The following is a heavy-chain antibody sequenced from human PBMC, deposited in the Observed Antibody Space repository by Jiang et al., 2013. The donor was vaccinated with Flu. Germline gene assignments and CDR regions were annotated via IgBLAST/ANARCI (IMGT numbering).Heavy chain of an antibody. V-gene: IGHV3-7*03. J-gene: IGHJ4*02. CDR1: GFTFSGFY. CDR2: IKEDGTEK. CDR3: AREGPSSSWSPAAY. Sequence: DLVQPGESLRLSCTASGFTFSGFYMAWVRQAPGKGLEWVADIKEDGTEKYYMHSVKGRFTISRDNAKNQLYLQMNSLRAEDTALYYCAREGPSSSWSPAAYWGQGTLVSVSS. D-gene: IGHD6-13*01.